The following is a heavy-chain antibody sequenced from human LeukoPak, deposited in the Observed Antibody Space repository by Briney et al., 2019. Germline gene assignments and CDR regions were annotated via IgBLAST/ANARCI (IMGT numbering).Heavy chain of an antibody. J-gene: IGHJ5*02. CDR1: GGTFSSYA. CDR2: IIPILGIA. CDR3: ARDGSHGQFDP. D-gene: IGHD1-26*01. Sequence: SVKVSCKASGGTFSSYAISWVRQAPGQGLEWMGRIIPILGIANYAQKFQGRVTITADKSTSTAYMELSSLRSEDTAVYYCARDGSHGQFDPWGQGTLVTVST. V-gene: IGHV1-69*04.